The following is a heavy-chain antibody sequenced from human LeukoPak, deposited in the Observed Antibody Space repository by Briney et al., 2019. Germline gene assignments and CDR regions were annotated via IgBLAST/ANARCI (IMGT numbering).Heavy chain of an antibody. CDR3: ARAIRGYCSSTSCSNPSNYYYYMDV. J-gene: IGHJ6*03. CDR2: MNPNSGNT. V-gene: IGHV1-8*01. CDR1: GYTFTSYD. Sequence: ASVKVSCKASGYTFTSYDINWVRQATGQGLEWMGWMNPNSGNTGYAQKFQGRVTMTRNTFISTAYMELSSLRSEDTAVYYCARAIRGYCSSTSCSNPSNYYYYMDVWGKGTTVTVSS. D-gene: IGHD2-2*01.